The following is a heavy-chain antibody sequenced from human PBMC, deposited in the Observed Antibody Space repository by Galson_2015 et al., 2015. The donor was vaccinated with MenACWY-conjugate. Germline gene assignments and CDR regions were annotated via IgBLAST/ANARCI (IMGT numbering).Heavy chain of an antibody. D-gene: IGHD1-26*01. J-gene: IGHJ3*02. CDR3: TSECELHWGAFDI. Sequence: SLRLSCAASGFTFSGSAMHWVRQASGKGLEWVGRIRSKANSYATAYAASGKGRFTISRDDSKKTGYLQMNRRKTEDAAVYCCTSECELHWGAFDIWGQGTMVTVSS. CDR2: IRSKANSYAT. CDR1: GFTFSGSA. V-gene: IGHV3-73*01.